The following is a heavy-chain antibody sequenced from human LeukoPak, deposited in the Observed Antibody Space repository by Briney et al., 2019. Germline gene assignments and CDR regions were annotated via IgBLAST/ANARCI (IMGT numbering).Heavy chain of an antibody. J-gene: IGHJ4*02. CDR1: GVTVSSNH. Sequence: PGGSLRLSCAASGVTVSSNHMAWVRQAPGKGLEWVSVIYTGGITYYADSVQGRFIISRDNSKNTVYLQMNSLRVEDTALYYCARDQAPTGGGLDYWGQGTHVTVSP. CDR2: IYTGGIT. CDR3: ARDQAPTGGGLDY. V-gene: IGHV3-53*01. D-gene: IGHD7-27*01.